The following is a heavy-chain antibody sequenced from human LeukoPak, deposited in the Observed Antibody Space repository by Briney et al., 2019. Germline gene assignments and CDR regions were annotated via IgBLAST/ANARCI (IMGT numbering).Heavy chain of an antibody. CDR2: INHSGST. CDR1: GGSFSGYY. J-gene: IGHJ5*02. Sequence: SETLSLNCAVYGGSFSGYYWTWIRQPPGKGLEWIGEINHSGSTNYNPSLKSRVTISVGTSKSQFSLKLSSVTAADTAIYFCARRGLRFLESVKYSWFDPWGQGTLVTVSS. CDR3: ARRGLRFLESVKYSWFDP. D-gene: IGHD3-3*01. V-gene: IGHV4-34*01.